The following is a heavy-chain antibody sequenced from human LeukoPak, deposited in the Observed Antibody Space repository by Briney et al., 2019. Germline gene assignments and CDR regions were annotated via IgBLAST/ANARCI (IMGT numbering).Heavy chain of an antibody. V-gene: IGHV4-59*01. J-gene: IGHJ4*02. CDR1: GGSISSYY. CDR3: ARAPYSGSYFFDY. D-gene: IGHD1-26*01. Sequence: SEALSLTCTVSGGSISSYYWSWIRQPPGKGLEWIGYIYYSGSTNYNPSLKSRVTISVDTSKNQFSLKLSSVTAADTAVYYCARAPYSGSYFFDYWGQGTLVTVSS. CDR2: IYYSGST.